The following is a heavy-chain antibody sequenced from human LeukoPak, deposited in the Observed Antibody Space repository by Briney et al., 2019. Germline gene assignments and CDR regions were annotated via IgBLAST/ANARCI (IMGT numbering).Heavy chain of an antibody. J-gene: IGHJ5*02. CDR3: AKKYSTGLDP. D-gene: IGHD1-26*01. V-gene: IGHV3-30*18. Sequence: GGSLRLSCAASGFTFSSYGMHWVRQTPGKGLEWVAVISYDGSNKYYADSVKGRFTISRDNSKNTLYLQMNSLRAEDTAVYYCAKKYSTGLDPWGQGTLVTVSS. CDR2: ISYDGSNK. CDR1: GFTFSSYG.